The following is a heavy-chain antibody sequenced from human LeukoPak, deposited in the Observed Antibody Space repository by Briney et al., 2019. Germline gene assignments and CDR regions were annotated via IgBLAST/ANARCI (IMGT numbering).Heavy chain of an antibody. CDR3: ARVDGYNLIDYYYGMDV. CDR2: IKQDGSEK. CDR1: GFTFSSYW. D-gene: IGHD5-24*01. V-gene: IGHV3-7*01. J-gene: IGHJ6*02. Sequence: GGSLRLSCAASGFTFSSYWMSWVRQAPGKGLEWVANIKQDGSEKYYVDSVKGRFTISRDNAKNSLYLQMNSLRAEDTAVYYCARVDGYNLIDYYYGMDVWGQGTTVTVSS.